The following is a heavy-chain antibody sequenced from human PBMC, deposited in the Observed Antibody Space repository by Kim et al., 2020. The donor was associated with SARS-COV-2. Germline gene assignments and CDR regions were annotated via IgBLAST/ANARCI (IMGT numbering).Heavy chain of an antibody. CDR1: GFTFSSYS. CDR2: ISSSSSTI. CDR3: ARDLRYCSSTSCYGYFDL. D-gene: IGHD2-2*01. V-gene: IGHV3-48*02. J-gene: IGHJ2*01. Sequence: GGSLRLSCAASGFTFSSYSMNWVRQAPGKGLEWVSYISSSSSTIYYADSVKGRFTISRDNAKNSLYLQMNSLRDEDTAVYYCARDLRYCSSTSCYGYFDLWGRGTLVTVSS.